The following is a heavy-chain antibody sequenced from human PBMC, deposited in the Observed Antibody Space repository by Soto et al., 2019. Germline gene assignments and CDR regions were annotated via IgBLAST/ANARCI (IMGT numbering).Heavy chain of an antibody. D-gene: IGHD3-3*01. CDR3: ARGFYTDY. V-gene: IGHV3-7*01. Sequence: SGGSLRLSCEASGFNFSRSWMSWVRQAPGKGLEWVANMKEDGSEKYYADSVRGRFTISGDNAKNSVHLQMNSLRVEDMAVYYCARGFYTDYWGQGALVTVSS. CDR2: MKEDGSEK. CDR1: GFNFSRSW. J-gene: IGHJ4*02.